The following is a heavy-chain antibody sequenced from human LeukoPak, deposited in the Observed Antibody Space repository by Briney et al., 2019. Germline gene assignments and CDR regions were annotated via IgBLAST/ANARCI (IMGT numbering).Heavy chain of an antibody. D-gene: IGHD3-10*01. J-gene: IGHJ6*04. V-gene: IGHV4-59*01. CDR3: ARDNGLWLGDRYYYYGMDV. CDR2: IYYSGST. Sequence: PSETLSLTCTVSGGSISSYYWSWIRQPPGKGLEWIGYIYYSGSTNYNPSLKSRVTISVDTSKNQFSLKLSSVTAADTAVYYCARDNGLWLGDRYYYYGMDVWGKGTTVTVSS. CDR1: GGSISSYY.